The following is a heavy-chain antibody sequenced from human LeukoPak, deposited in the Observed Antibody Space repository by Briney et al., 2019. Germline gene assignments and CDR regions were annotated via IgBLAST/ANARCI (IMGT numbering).Heavy chain of an antibody. V-gene: IGHV3-33*07. J-gene: IGHJ4*02. D-gene: IGHD6-13*01. CDR3: ARSGYSSSLLDY. CDR1: GFTFSSYD. Sequence: GGSLRLSCAASGFTFSSYDMYWVRQAPGKGLDWVAFVRYDGSQKYYADSVKGRFTLSRDNSKNTLYLQMNSLRAEDTAVYYCARSGYSSSLLDYWGQGTLVTVSS. CDR2: VRYDGSQK.